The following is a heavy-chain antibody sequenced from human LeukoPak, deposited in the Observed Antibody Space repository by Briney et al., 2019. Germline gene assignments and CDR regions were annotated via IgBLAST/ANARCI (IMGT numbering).Heavy chain of an antibody. Sequence: ASVKVSCKASGYTFTGYYMHWVRQAPGQGLEWMGWINPNSGGTNYAQKFQGRVTMTRSTSISTAYMELSSLRSDDTAVYYCATGNVFGGYCSGGSCYPDPFDIWGQGTMVTVSS. CDR2: INPNSGGT. J-gene: IGHJ3*02. V-gene: IGHV1-2*02. CDR3: ATGNVFGGYCSGGSCYPDPFDI. CDR1: GYTFTGYY. D-gene: IGHD2-15*01.